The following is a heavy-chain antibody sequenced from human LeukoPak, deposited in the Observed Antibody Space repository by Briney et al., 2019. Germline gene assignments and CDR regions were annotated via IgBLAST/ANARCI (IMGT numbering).Heavy chain of an antibody. J-gene: IGHJ4*02. CDR3: ARVSYRRFDY. CDR1: GDSISSVNYH. CDR2: FSPTGNT. Sequence: SETLSLTCTVSGDSISSVNYHWAWIRQPPGKGLEWIGSFSPTGNTYYNPSLKSRVTISADTSKNQFSLRLSSVTAADTAVRYCARVSYRRFDYWGQGNLVTVSS. D-gene: IGHD4-11*01. V-gene: IGHV4-39*02.